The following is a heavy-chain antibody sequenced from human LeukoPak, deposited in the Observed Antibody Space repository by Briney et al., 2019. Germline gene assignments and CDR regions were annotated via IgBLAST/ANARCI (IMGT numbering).Heavy chain of an antibody. V-gene: IGHV1-18*01. D-gene: IGHD6-13*01. CDR1: GYTFTSYG. CDR3: ARDQPYSSSWYPRSWDYYYYMDV. Sequence: ASVKVSCKASGYTFTSYGISWVRQAPGQGLEWMGWISAYNGNTNYAQKLQGRVTMTTDASTSTAYMELRSLRSDDTAVYYCARDQPYSSSWYPRSWDYYYYMDVWGKGTTVTVSS. CDR2: ISAYNGNT. J-gene: IGHJ6*03.